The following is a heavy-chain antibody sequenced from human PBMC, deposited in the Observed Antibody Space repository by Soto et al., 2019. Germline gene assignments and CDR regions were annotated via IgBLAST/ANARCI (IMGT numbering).Heavy chain of an antibody. CDR2: ITGSGDTT. V-gene: IGHV3-23*01. J-gene: IGHJ6*03. CDR1: GFTFSNYA. Sequence: GGSLRLSCAASGFTFSNYAMTWVRQAPGKGLEWVSAITGSGDTTYYADSVKGRFTISRDNSKNTLYLQMNSLRAEDTAVYYCADLRHYYYMDVWGKGTRVTVSS. CDR3: ADLRHYYYMDV.